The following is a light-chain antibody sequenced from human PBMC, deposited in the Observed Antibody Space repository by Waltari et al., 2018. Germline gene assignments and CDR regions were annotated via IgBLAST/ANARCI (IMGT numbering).Light chain of an antibody. V-gene: IGLV2-23*01. CDR2: EAR. CDR1: NSDVGAYNL. Sequence: QSALTQPASVSGSPGQAINISCTGPNSDVGAYNLVSWYQQYPGRAPRLMIYEARNRPSGVSNRFSASKSGNTASLTISGLQADDEADYYCCSYGGSYTWVFGGGTKVTVL. J-gene: IGLJ3*02. CDR3: CSYGGSYTWV.